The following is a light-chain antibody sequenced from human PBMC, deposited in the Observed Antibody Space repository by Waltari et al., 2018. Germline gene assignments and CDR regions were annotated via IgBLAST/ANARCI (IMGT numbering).Light chain of an antibody. CDR1: SSDVGGYNS. V-gene: IGLV2-8*01. CDR2: EVT. CDR3: SSYADSNNWV. J-gene: IGLJ2*01. Sequence: QSALTQPPSASGSPGQSVTISCTGTSSDVGGYNSVSWYQQHPGEAPKLIIYEVTKRPSWVPHRFSGSKSGNTASLTVSVLQAEDEADYYCSSYADSNNWVFGGGTKLAVL.